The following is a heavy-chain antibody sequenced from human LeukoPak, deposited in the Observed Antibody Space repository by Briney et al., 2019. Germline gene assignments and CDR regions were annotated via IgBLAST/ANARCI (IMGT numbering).Heavy chain of an antibody. J-gene: IGHJ4*02. V-gene: IGHV6-1*01. Sequence: SRTLSLTCAISGDSVSTSSAGWNWIRQSPSRGLEWLGRTYYNSNWYIDYAVSVKGRITISPDTSKNQFSLQLNSVTPEDTAVYYCAKGWLQSGFDYWGQGTLVTVSS. CDR1: GDSVSTSSAG. CDR2: TYYNSNWYI. CDR3: AKGWLQSGFDY. D-gene: IGHD5-24*01.